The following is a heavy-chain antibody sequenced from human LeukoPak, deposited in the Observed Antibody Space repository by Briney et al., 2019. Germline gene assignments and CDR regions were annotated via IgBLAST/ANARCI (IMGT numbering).Heavy chain of an antibody. CDR2: ISYDGSNK. CDR1: GFTFSSYG. Sequence: GRSLSLSCAASGFTFSSYGMHWVRQAPGKGLEWVAVISYDGSNKYYADSVKGRFTISRDNSKNTLYLQMNSLRAEDTAVYYCAKEGGAVACLDYWGQGTLVTVSS. V-gene: IGHV3-30*18. J-gene: IGHJ4*02. D-gene: IGHD6-19*01. CDR3: AKEGGAVACLDY.